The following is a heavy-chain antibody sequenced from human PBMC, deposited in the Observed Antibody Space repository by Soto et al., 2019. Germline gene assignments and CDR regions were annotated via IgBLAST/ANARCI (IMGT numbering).Heavy chain of an antibody. V-gene: IGHV3-23*01. CDR1: GFRFRTRA. Sequence: PGGSLRLSCAASGFRFRTRAMSWVRQAPGKGLEWVASIRPGGDSTYYADSVKGRFAVSRDNSNVTLYLQMDSLRVEDTAMYYCTTHEEGAPWAGGFDSWGQGTLVTVSS. CDR2: IRPGGDST. D-gene: IGHD1-26*01. CDR3: TTHEEGAPWAGGFDS. J-gene: IGHJ5*01.